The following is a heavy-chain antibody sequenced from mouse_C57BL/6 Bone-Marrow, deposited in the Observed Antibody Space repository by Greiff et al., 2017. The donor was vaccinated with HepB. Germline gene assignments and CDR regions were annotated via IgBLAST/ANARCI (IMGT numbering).Heavy chain of an antibody. CDR2: IHPSDSDT. D-gene: IGHD1-1*01. J-gene: IGHJ1*03. Sequence: QVQLQQPGAELVKPGASVKVSCKASGYTFTSYWMHWVKQRPGQGLEWIGRIHPSDSDTNYNQKFKGKATLTVDKSSSTGYMQRSSLTSEDSAVYYCAIGDYYGSSYGWYFDEWGTGTTVTGYS. CDR3: AIGDYYGSSYGWYFDE. CDR1: GYTFTSYW. V-gene: IGHV1-74*01.